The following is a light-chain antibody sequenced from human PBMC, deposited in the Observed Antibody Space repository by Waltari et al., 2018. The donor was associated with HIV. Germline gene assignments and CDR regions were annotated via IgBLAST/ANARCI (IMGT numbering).Light chain of an antibody. Sequence: DIVMSQFPLSLPVTPGEPASMSCNSSQSPLHRNGYNFLDWYFQRPGQSPQLLIYQASYRGFGVPDRISGSGSGTNFTLRIGRVATEDVDVYYCLQARQTPWTFGQGTKVEI. CDR2: QAS. J-gene: IGKJ1*01. CDR3: LQARQTPWT. V-gene: IGKV2-28*01. CDR1: QSPLHRNGYNF.